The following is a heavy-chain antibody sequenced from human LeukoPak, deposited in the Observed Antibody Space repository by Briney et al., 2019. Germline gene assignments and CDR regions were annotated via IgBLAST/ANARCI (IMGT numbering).Heavy chain of an antibody. CDR1: GFTFSSYA. J-gene: IGHJ4*02. V-gene: IGHV3-23*01. D-gene: IGHD3-16*01. CDR3: ARVPFTASLGDYFDY. Sequence: GGSLRLSCAASGFTFSSYAMSWVRQAPGKGLEWVSTISGSGGSTYYADSVKGRFSMSRDKSNGTVYLQLNSLRTEDTAVYFYARVPFTASLGDYFDYWGQGALVTVSS. CDR2: ISGSGGST.